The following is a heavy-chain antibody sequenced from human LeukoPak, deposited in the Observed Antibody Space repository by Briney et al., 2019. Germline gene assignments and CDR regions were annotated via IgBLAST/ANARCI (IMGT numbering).Heavy chain of an antibody. CDR1: GGSFSGYY. J-gene: IGHJ5*02. V-gene: IGHV4-34*01. D-gene: IGHD3-10*01. CDR3: ARASMVRGVNWFDP. Sequence: PSETLSLTCAVYGGSFSGYYWSWIRQPPGKGLEWIGEINHSGSTNYNPSLKSRVTISVDTSKNQFSLKLSSVTAADTAVYYCARASMVRGVNWFDPWGQGTLVTVSS. CDR2: INHSGST.